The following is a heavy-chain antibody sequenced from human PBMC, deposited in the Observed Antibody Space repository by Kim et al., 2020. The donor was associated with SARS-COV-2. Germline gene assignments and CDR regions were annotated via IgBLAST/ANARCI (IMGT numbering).Heavy chain of an antibody. CDR3: ASGVRGVIITPFDY. D-gene: IGHD3-10*01. J-gene: IGHJ4*02. V-gene: IGHV1-69*01. Sequence: AQKCQGRVTITADESTSTAYMELSSLRSEDTAVYYCASGVRGVIITPFDYWGQGTLVTVSS.